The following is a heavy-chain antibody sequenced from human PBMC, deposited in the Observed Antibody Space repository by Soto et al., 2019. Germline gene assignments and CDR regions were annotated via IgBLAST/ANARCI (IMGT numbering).Heavy chain of an antibody. D-gene: IGHD1-26*01. J-gene: IGHJ6*02. CDR3: AKDSPLELGAPRWPYYYGMDV. CDR1: GFTFSSYA. CDR2: ISGSGGST. V-gene: IGHV3-23*01. Sequence: GGSLRLSCAASGFTFSSYAMSWVRQAPGKGLEWVSAISGSGGSTYCADSVKGRFTISRDNSKNTLYLQMNSLRAEDTAVYYCAKDSPLELGAPRWPYYYGMDVWGQGTTVTVSS.